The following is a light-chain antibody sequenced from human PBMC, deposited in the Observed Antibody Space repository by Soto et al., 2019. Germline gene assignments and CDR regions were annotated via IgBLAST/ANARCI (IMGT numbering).Light chain of an antibody. CDR3: QQYNKWPQT. CDR1: QSVSID. V-gene: IGKV3-15*01. CDR2: GAS. Sequence: EIVMTQSPATVPVSPGERVTLSCRASQSVSIDLAWYQQKPGQAPRLLIYGASTRATDIPPSFTGSGSGTEFTLTISSLQSEDIAVYYCQQYNKWPQTFGPGTKV. J-gene: IGKJ1*01.